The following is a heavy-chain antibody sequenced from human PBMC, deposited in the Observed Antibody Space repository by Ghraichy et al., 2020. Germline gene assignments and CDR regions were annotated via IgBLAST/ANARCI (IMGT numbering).Heavy chain of an antibody. V-gene: IGHV4-59*08. CDR1: GGSISSYY. CDR2: IYYSGST. CDR3: ARPGTYYDFWSGYSVPTFMDV. J-gene: IGHJ6*03. D-gene: IGHD3-3*01. Sequence: SETLSLTCTVSGGSISSYYWSWIRQPPGKGLEWIGYIYYSGSTNYNPSLKSRVTISVDTSKNQFSLKLSSVTAADTAVYYCARPGTYYDFWSGYSVPTFMDVWGKGTTVTVSS.